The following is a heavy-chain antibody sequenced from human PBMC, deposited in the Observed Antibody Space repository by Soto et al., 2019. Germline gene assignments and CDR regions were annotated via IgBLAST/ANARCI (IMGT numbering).Heavy chain of an antibody. D-gene: IGHD6-19*01. J-gene: IGHJ6*04. Sequence: QVQLVESGGGVVQPGRSLRLSCAASGFTFSSYGMHWVRQAPGKGLEWVAVISYDGSNKYYADSVKGRFTIARDNSKNTLYWQMSRLRAGETAVEDCVNVVISGWLDSSGLDVGG. CDR1: GFTFSSYG. CDR3: VNVVISGWLDSSGLDV. V-gene: IGHV3-30*03. CDR2: ISYDGSNK.